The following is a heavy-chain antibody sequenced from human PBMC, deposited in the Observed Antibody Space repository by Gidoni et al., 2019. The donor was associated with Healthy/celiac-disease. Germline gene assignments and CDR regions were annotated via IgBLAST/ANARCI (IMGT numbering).Heavy chain of an antibody. J-gene: IGHJ4*02. V-gene: IGHV1-24*01. Sequence: QVQLVQSGAEVKKPGASVKVSCKVSGYTLTDLSMHWVRQAPGKGLEWMGGFDPEDGETIYAQKVQGRVTMTEDTSTDTAYMELSSLRSEDTAVYYCATGCIGGSGSYMLAGGCYWGQGTLVTVSS. D-gene: IGHD3-10*01. CDR2: FDPEDGET. CDR1: GYTLTDLS. CDR3: ATGCIGGSGSYMLAGGCY.